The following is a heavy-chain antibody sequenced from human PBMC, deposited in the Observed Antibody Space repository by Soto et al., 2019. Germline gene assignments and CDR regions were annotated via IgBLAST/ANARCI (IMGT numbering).Heavy chain of an antibody. CDR3: VRSRVFIAVAGMATYYYYYGMDV. CDR1: GDSVSSDSAA. D-gene: IGHD6-19*01. J-gene: IGHJ6*02. V-gene: IGHV6-1*01. Sequence: PSQTLSLTCAFSGDSVSSDSAAWNWIRQSPSRGLEWLGRTYYRSKWYNDYAVSVNGRITINPDTSKNHFSLQLNSVTPEDTAVYYCVRSRVFIAVAGMATYYYYYGMDVWGRGTTVTVSS. CDR2: TYYRSKWYN.